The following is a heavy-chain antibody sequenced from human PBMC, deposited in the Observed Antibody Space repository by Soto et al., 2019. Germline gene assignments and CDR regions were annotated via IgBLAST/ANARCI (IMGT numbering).Heavy chain of an antibody. CDR3: ARSPFWSGYYKFDY. D-gene: IGHD3-3*01. J-gene: IGHJ4*02. V-gene: IGHV4-34*01. Sequence: PSETLSLTCAVYGGSFSGYYWSWIRQPPGKGLEWIGEINHSGSTNYNPSLKSRVTISVDTSKNQFSLKLSSVTAADTAVYYCARSPFWSGYYKFDYWGQGTLVTSPQ. CDR2: INHSGST. CDR1: GGSFSGYY.